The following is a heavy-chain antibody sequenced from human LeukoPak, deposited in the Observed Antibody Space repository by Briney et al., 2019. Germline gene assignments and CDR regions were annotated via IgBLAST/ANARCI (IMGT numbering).Heavy chain of an antibody. CDR1: GFTFDIYA. J-gene: IGHJ3*02. CDR3: ARGPSCTSTSCYVIGALDI. CDR2: ISASANST. D-gene: IGHD2-2*01. Sequence: GGSLRLSCAASGFTFDIYAMTWVRQAPGKGPEWVSGISASANSTYYADSVQGRFIISRDNSKNNLYLQMNSLRVDDMAVYYCARGPSCTSTSCYVIGALDIWGLGTTVTVSS. V-gene: IGHV3-23*01.